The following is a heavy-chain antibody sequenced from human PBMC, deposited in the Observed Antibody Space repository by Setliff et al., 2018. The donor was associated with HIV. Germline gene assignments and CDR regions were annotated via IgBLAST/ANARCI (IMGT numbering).Heavy chain of an antibody. J-gene: IGHJ4*02. CDR2: ISYDGSRT. CDR3: AKVTSSGRWNSDLDS. Sequence: GGSLRLSCVASGFTFSTFAMHWVHQAPGKGLEWVSVISYDGSRTYYVDSVKGRFTISRDNSKNTLDLQMISLRVEDTALYYCAKVTSSGRWNSDLDSWGQGTLVTVSS. D-gene: IGHD6-19*01. CDR1: GFTFSTFA. V-gene: IGHV3-30*01.